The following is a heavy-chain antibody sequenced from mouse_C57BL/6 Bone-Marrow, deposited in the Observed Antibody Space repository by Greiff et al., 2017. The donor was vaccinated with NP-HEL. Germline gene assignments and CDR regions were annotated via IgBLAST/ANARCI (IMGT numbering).Heavy chain of an antibody. V-gene: IGHV1-55*01. CDR2: IYPGSGST. CDR3: ARRGSGSSYYWYFDV. CDR1: GYTFTSYW. J-gene: IGHJ1*03. D-gene: IGHD1-1*01. Sequence: VQLQQPGAELVKPGASVKMSCKASGYTFTSYWITWVKQRPGQGLEWIGDIYPGSGSTNYNEKFKSKATLTVDTSSSTAYMQLSSLTSEDSAVYYCARRGSGSSYYWYFDVWGTGTTVTVSS.